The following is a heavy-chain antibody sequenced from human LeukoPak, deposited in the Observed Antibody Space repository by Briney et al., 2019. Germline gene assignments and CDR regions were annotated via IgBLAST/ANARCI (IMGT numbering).Heavy chain of an antibody. CDR3: TRDEYASSLDY. Sequence: PGGSLRLSYAASGFTFSSYWMHWVRQAPGKGLVWVSRINSDGSSTNYADSVKGRFTISRDNAKNTLYLQMNSLRAEDTAVYYCTRDEYASSLDYWGQGTLVTVSS. V-gene: IGHV3-74*01. CDR2: INSDGSST. D-gene: IGHD6-6*01. CDR1: GFTFSSYW. J-gene: IGHJ4*02.